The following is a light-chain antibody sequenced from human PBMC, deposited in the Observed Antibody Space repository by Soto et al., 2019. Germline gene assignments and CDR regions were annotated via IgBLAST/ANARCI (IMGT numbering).Light chain of an antibody. CDR3: CSYAGSSTSYV. CDR1: MRDVGAYNL. Sequence: QSALTQPASVSGSPGQSITISCAGTMRDVGAYNLVSWYQQHPGRAPQLIIYEVRNRPSGISFRFSGSKSGNTASLTISGLQAEDEADYYCCSYAGSSTSYVFGTGTKLTVL. J-gene: IGLJ1*01. V-gene: IGLV2-23*02. CDR2: EVR.